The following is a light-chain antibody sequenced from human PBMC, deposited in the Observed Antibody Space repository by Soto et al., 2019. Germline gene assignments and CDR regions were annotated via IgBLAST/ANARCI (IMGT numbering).Light chain of an antibody. CDR1: QSVSNSY. Sequence: EIVLTQSPGTLSLSPGERATLSCRASQSVSNSYLAWYQQKPGLAPRLLIYGASTRATAIPDRFSGSGSGTHFTLTISRLEPEDFAMYYCQQYGSSPITFGQGTRLAIK. V-gene: IGKV3-20*01. J-gene: IGKJ5*01. CDR3: QQYGSSPIT. CDR2: GAS.